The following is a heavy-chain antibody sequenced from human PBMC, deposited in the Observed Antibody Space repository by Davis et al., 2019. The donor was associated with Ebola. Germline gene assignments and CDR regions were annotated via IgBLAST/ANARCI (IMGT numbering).Heavy chain of an antibody. CDR3: ARVQAAIDYYYYGMDV. V-gene: IGHV3-33*01. Sequence: GESLKISCAASGFTFSSYGMHWVRQAPGKGLEWVAVIWYDGSNKYYADSVKGRFTISRDNSKNTLYLQMNSLRAEDTAVYYCARVQAAIDYYYYGMDVWGQGTTVTVSS. J-gene: IGHJ6*02. CDR2: IWYDGSNK. CDR1: GFTFSSYG. D-gene: IGHD2-2*01.